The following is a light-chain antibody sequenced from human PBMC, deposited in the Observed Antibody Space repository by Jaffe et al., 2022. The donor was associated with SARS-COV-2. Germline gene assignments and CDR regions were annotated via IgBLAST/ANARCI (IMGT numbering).Light chain of an antibody. CDR2: EVD. CDR1: SSDIGGSDY. CDR3: SSFSTSNTPYL. Sequence: QSALTQPASVSGSPGQSITISCTGTSSDIGGSDYVSWYQQHPGKAPRLMVYEVDRRPSGVSNRFSGSKSGNTASLTISGLQADDEADYYCSSFSTSNTPYLFGPGTRISVL. J-gene: IGLJ1*01. V-gene: IGLV2-14*01.